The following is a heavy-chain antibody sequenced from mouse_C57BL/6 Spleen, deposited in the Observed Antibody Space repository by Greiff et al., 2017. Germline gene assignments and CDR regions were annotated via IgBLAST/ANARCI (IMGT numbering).Heavy chain of an antibody. J-gene: IGHJ4*01. V-gene: IGHV1-52*01. D-gene: IGHD2-2*01. CDR3: ASTMVTTGGLDY. Sequence: VQLQQPGAELVRPGSSVKLSCKASGYTFTSYWMHWVKQRPIQGLEWIGNIDPSDSETHYNQKFKDKATLTVDKSSSTAYMQLSSLTSEDSAVYYCASTMVTTGGLDYWGQGTSVTVSS. CDR2: IDPSDSET. CDR1: GYTFTSYW.